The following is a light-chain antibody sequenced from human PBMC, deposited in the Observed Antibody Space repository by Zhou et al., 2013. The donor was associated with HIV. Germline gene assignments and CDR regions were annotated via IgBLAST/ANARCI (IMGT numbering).Light chain of an antibody. J-gene: IGKJ2*01. V-gene: IGKV1-39*01. CDR2: AAS. CDR1: QDISNS. CDR3: QQSYSTPRT. Sequence: DIQMTQSPSSLSASVGDRVTITCQASQDISNSLNWYQQKPGKAPKLLIYAASSLQSGVPSRFSGSGSGTDFTLTISSLQPEDFATYYCQQSYSTPRTFGQGTKLEIK.